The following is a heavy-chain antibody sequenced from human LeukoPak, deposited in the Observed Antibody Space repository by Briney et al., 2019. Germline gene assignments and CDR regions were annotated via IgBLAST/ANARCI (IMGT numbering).Heavy chain of an antibody. Sequence: PGGSLRLSCAASGFTFSSYSMNWVRQAPGKGLEWVSSISSSSSYIYYADSVKGRFTISRDNAKNSLYLQMNSLRAEDTAVYYWARPPGIAAAGLHYMDVWGKGTTVTVSS. V-gene: IGHV3-21*01. CDR1: GFTFSSYS. D-gene: IGHD6-13*01. J-gene: IGHJ6*03. CDR3: ARPPGIAAAGLHYMDV. CDR2: ISSSSSYI.